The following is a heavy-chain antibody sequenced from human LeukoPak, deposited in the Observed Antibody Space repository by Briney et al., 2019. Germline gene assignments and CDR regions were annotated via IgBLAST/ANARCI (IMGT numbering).Heavy chain of an antibody. J-gene: IGHJ6*02. Sequence: GGSLKLSCAASGFTFSSYGMHWVRQAPGKGLEWVAAIWYDGSNKYYADSVKGRFTISRDNSKNTLYLQMNSLRAEDTAVYYCARDHLGMVRGVIRYYYGMDVWGQGTTVTVSS. CDR2: IWYDGSNK. V-gene: IGHV3-33*01. D-gene: IGHD3-10*01. CDR1: GFTFSSYG. CDR3: ARDHLGMVRGVIRYYYGMDV.